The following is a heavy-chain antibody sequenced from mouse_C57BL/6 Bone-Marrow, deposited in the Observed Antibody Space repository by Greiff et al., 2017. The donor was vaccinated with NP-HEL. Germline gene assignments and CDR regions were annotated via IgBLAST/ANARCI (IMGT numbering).Heavy chain of an antibody. Sequence: VQRVESGAELAKPGASVKLSCKASGYTFTSYWMHWVKQRPGQGLEWIGYINPSSGYTKYNQKFKDKATLTADKSSSTAYMQLSSLTYEDSAVYYCARIYDGYFYAMDYWGQGTSVTVSS. J-gene: IGHJ4*01. CDR2: INPSSGYT. CDR1: GYTFTSYW. CDR3: ARIYDGYFYAMDY. V-gene: IGHV1-7*01. D-gene: IGHD2-3*01.